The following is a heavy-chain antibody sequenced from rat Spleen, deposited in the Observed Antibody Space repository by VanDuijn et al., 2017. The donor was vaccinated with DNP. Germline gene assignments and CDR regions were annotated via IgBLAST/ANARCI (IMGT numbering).Heavy chain of an antibody. CDR1: GFIFSDYY. Sequence: EVQLVESGGGLVQPGRSLKLSCAASGFIFSDYYMAWVRQAPKKGLEWVASISYEGSSTYYGDSVKGRFTISRDNAKSTLYLQMNSLRSEDTATYYCARHIEDTYYYEGSDYWGQGVMVTVSS. CDR3: ARHIEDTYYYEGSDY. J-gene: IGHJ2*01. CDR2: ISYEGSST. V-gene: IGHV5-22*01. D-gene: IGHD1-11*01.